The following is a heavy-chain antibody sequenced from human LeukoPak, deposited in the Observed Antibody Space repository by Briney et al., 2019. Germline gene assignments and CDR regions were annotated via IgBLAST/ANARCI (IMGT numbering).Heavy chain of an antibody. Sequence: GGSLRLSCAASGFTFSTYSMNWVRQAPGKGLEWVGRIKSKTDGGTTDYAAPVKGRFTISRDDSKNTLYLQMNSLKTEDTAVYYCTTLYCSSTSCGSYWGQGTLVTVSS. CDR3: TTLYCSSTSCGSY. V-gene: IGHV3-15*07. D-gene: IGHD2-2*01. J-gene: IGHJ4*02. CDR1: GFTFSTYS. CDR2: IKSKTDGGTT.